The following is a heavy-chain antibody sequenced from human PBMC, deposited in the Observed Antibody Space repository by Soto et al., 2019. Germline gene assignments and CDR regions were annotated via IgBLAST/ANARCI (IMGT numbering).Heavy chain of an antibody. CDR3: ARDRRGSYVDY. D-gene: IGHD1-26*01. CDR1: GFTFSSYW. V-gene: IGHV3-7*01. Sequence: EVQLVESGGGLVQPGGSLRLSCAASGFTFSSYWMSWVRQAPGKGLEWVANIKQDGSEKYYVDSVKGRFTISRDNAKNSLYLQMNSLRVEDTAVYYCARDRRGSYVDYWGQGTLVTVSS. J-gene: IGHJ4*02. CDR2: IKQDGSEK.